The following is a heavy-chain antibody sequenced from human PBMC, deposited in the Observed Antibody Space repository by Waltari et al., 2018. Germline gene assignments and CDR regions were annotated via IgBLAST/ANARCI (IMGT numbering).Heavy chain of an antibody. V-gene: IGHV1-2*06. CDR1: GYTFTGYY. CDR3: ARDLGSDYGNRDY. J-gene: IGHJ4*02. Sequence: QVHLVQSGAEVKKPGAPVKVSCKASGYTFTGYYIQWVRRAPGQGLEWRVRINPNSGDTNYAQKFQGRVTLTRDTSINTAYMELSSLKSDDTAVYYCARDLGSDYGNRDYWGQGTLVTVPS. D-gene: IGHD4-17*01. CDR2: INPNSGDT.